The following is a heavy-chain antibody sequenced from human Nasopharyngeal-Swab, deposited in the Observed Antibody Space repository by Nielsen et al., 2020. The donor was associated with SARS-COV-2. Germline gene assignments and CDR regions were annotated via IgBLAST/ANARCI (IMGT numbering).Heavy chain of an antibody. CDR2: TYLRSKWYN. CDR3: ARDNRGSGSFDY. D-gene: IGHD6-19*01. V-gene: IGHV6-1*01. Sequence: QTLSLTCAISGDSVSSNRVDWNWIRQSPSRGLEWLGRTYLRSKWYNDYAVSMKSRITINVDTSKNQFSLQLDSVTPEDTAVYYCARDNRGSGSFDYWGQGILVTVSS. J-gene: IGHJ4*02. CDR1: GDSVSSNRVD.